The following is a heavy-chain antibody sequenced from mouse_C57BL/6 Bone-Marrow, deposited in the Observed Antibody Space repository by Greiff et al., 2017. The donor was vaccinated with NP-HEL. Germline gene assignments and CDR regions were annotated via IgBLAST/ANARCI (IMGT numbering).Heavy chain of an antibody. D-gene: IGHD1-1*01. V-gene: IGHV1-50*01. J-gene: IGHJ1*03. CDR2: IDPSDSYT. Sequence: QVQLQQPGAELVKPGASVKLSCKASGYTFTSYWMQWVKQRPGQGLEWIGEIDPSDSYTNYNQKFKGKATLTVDTSSSTAYMQLSSLTSEDSAVYYCARSDYYGSGGYFDVWGTGTTVTVSS. CDR1: GYTFTSYW. CDR3: ARSDYYGSGGYFDV.